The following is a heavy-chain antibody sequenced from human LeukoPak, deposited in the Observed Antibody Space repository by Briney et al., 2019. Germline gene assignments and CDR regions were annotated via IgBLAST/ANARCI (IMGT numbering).Heavy chain of an antibody. Sequence: GGSLRLSCAASGFTFSSYGMHWVRQAPGKGLEWVAVISYDGSNKYYADSVKGRFTISRDNSKNTLYLQMNSLRAEDTAVYYCARGPRDFWSGYDYYYMDVWGKGTTVTVSS. CDR1: GFTFSSYG. CDR2: ISYDGSNK. D-gene: IGHD3-3*01. V-gene: IGHV3-30*03. CDR3: ARGPRDFWSGYDYYYMDV. J-gene: IGHJ6*03.